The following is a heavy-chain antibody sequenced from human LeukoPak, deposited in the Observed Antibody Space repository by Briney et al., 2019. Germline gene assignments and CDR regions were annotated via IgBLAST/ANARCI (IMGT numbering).Heavy chain of an antibody. CDR3: ARESDSSGYSPFDY. J-gene: IGHJ4*02. D-gene: IGHD3-22*01. Sequence: TGGSLRLSCAASGFTFSSYAMHWVRQAPGKGLGWVAVISYDGSNKYYADSVKGRFTISRDNSKNTLYLQMNSLRAEDTAVYYCARESDSSGYSPFDYWGQGTLVTVSS. V-gene: IGHV3-30*04. CDR1: GFTFSSYA. CDR2: ISYDGSNK.